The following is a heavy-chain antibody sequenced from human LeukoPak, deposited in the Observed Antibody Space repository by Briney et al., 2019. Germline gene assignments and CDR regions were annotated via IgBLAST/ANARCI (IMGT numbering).Heavy chain of an antibody. J-gene: IGHJ2*01. CDR2: IYYSGST. V-gene: IGHV4-39*01. Sequence: SETLSLTCTVSGGSISSSSYYWGWIRQPPGKGLEWIGSIYYSGSTYYNPSLKSRVTISVDTSKNQFSLKLSSVTAADTAVYYCARRRPRHYWYFDLWGRGTLVTVSS. CDR3: ARRRPRHYWYFDL. CDR1: GGSISSSSYY.